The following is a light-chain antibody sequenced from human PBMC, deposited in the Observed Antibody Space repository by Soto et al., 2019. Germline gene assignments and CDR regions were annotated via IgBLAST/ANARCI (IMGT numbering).Light chain of an antibody. CDR1: QTIFYSSNRKAY. CDR2: WAS. Sequence: DIVMTQSPDSLAVSLGERATINCRSSQTIFYSSNRKAYLAWYQQKPGQPPRVLIYWASTRESGVPDRFSGSGSGSDFTLTISNLQAEDVAVYYCQQYSTSPWTFGQGTKVELK. V-gene: IGKV4-1*01. J-gene: IGKJ1*01. CDR3: QQYSTSPWT.